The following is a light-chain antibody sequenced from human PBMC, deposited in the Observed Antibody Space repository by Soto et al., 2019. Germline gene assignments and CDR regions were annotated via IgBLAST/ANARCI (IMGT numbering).Light chain of an antibody. Sequence: EIQMTQSPSSLSASVGERVTITCRASQSIDSYLNWYQQKPGKAPKLLIYAASNLQSGVPSRFSGSGSGTDFSLTVSSLQPEDSATYYCQQTYSTPLYTFGQGTKLEIK. J-gene: IGKJ2*01. CDR3: QQTYSTPLYT. CDR1: QSIDSY. CDR2: AAS. V-gene: IGKV1-39*01.